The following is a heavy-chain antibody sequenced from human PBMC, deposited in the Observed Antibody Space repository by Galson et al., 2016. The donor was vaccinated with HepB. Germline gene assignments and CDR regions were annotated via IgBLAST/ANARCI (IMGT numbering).Heavy chain of an antibody. V-gene: IGHV2-70*11. D-gene: IGHD5-18*01. CDR1: GFSLTSNGMC. J-gene: IGHJ4*02. CDR3: ARTRPIRGYSYGYMDY. Sequence: PALVKPTQTLTLTCTFSGFSLTSNGMCMTWIRQPPGKALEWLARIDWEGDKYYNTALKTRLTISKDTSKNQVVLTMTNMDPVDTATYFCARTRPIRGYSYGYMDYWGQGTLVIVSS. CDR2: IDWEGDK.